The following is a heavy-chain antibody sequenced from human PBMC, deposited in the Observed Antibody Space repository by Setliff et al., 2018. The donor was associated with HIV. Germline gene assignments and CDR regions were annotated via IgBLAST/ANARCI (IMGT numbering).Heavy chain of an antibody. CDR2: VNPYSGNS. J-gene: IGHJ4*02. D-gene: IGHD2-2*01. CDR3: ARGYASGSGSYYYDY. V-gene: IGHV1-8*02. Sequence: ASVKVSCKPSGYTFATYDINWVRQAAGQGLEWLGWVNPYSGNSGYAQKFHGRLTMTRDTSRGTAHMELRSLRSDDTAVYFCARGYASGSGSYYYDYCGQGTLVTVSS. CDR1: GYTFATYD.